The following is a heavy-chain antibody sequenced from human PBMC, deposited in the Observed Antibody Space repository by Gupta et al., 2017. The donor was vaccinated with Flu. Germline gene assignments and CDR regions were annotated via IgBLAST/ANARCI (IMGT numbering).Heavy chain of an antibody. CDR3: ARDLDTTMPYD. Sequence: QVPVVQSGPEVQKPGASVKVSCKASGYTFTGYYMHWVRQAPGQGLEWMGWINPNRSGTNYAQKFQGRVTMTRDTSISTAYMELSKLRSDDTAVDYCARDLDTTMPYDWGQGTLVTVSS. D-gene: IGHD5-18*01. V-gene: IGHV1-2*02. J-gene: IGHJ4*02. CDR1: GYTFTGYY. CDR2: INPNRSGT.